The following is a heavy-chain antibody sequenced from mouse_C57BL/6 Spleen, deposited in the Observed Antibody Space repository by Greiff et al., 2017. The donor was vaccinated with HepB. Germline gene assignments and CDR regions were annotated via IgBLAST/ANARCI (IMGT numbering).Heavy chain of an antibody. V-gene: IGHV1-80*01. J-gene: IGHJ4*01. CDR1: GYAFSSYW. CDR3: ARSDYYGSSYGAMDY. CDR2: IYPGDGDT. D-gene: IGHD1-1*01. Sequence: VKLQESGAELVKPGASVKISCKASGYAFSSYWMNWVKQRPGKGLEWIGQIYPGDGDTNYNGKFKGKATLTADKSSSTAYMQLSSLTSEDSAVYFCARSDYYGSSYGAMDYWGQGTSVTVSS.